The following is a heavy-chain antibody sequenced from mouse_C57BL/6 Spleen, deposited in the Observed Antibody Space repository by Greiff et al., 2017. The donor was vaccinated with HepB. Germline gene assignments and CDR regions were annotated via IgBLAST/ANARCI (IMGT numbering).Heavy chain of an antibody. V-gene: IGHV1-26*01. Sequence: EVQLQQSGPELVKPGASVKISCKASGYTFTDYYMNWVKQSHGKSLEWIGDINPNNGGTSYNQKFKGKATLTVDKSSSTAYMELRSLTSEDSAVYYCARYYGNGFAYWGQGTLFTVSA. CDR1: GYTFTDYY. D-gene: IGHD2-1*01. CDR2: INPNNGGT. CDR3: ARYYGNGFAY. J-gene: IGHJ3*01.